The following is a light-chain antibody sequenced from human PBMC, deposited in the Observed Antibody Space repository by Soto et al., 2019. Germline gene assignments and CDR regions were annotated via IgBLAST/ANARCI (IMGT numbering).Light chain of an antibody. CDR1: QDIDKY. V-gene: IGKV1-33*01. CDR2: DAS. CDR3: QQYDSLPIT. J-gene: IGKJ5*01. Sequence: IQMPQSPSSLSTSVGASITITCQASQDIDKYLYWYQQKPGKANKLLIYDASTLDTGVPSRFSGSRSGTRFTLTISSLQPEDIATYYCQQYDSLPITVGQGKRLEIK.